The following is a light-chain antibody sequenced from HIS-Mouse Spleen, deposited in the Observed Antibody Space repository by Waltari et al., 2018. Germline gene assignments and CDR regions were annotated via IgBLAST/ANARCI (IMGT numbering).Light chain of an antibody. Sequence: DIVMTQSPLSLPVTPGEPASIPCRSSQSLLHSNGYNYLDWYLQKPGQCPHLLIYLGSNRASGVPDRFSGSGSGTDFTLKISRVEAEDVGFYYCMQALQTWTFGQGTKVEIK. CDR2: LGS. CDR1: QSLLHSNGYNY. J-gene: IGKJ1*01. V-gene: IGKV2-28*01. CDR3: MQALQTWT.